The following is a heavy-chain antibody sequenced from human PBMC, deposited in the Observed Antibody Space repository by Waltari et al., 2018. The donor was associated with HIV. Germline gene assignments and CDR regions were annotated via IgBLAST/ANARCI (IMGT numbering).Heavy chain of an antibody. CDR1: GFTLSGDW. V-gene: IGHV3-74*01. D-gene: IGHD3-10*01. CDR2: INRDWTTT. J-gene: IGHJ4*02. Sequence: EVQLVESGGGLVQPGGSLRLSCAASGFTLSGDWMHWVRQPPGKRLVWVSRINRDWTTTLYADSVKGLFTISRDDAKNTLYLQMNSLRAEDTAMYYCVTSAPFNYWGQGTLVTVSS. CDR3: VTSAPFNY.